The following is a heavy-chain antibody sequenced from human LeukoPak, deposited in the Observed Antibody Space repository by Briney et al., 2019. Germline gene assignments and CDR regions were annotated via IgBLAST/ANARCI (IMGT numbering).Heavy chain of an antibody. CDR3: AKDRVTMIVADY. D-gene: IGHD3-22*01. CDR2: IRYDGSNK. CDR1: GFTFSSYG. Sequence: GGSLRLSCAASGFTFSSYGMHWVRQAPGKGLEWVAFIRYDGSNKYSADSVKGRFTISRDNSKNTLYLQMNSLRAEDTAVYYCAKDRVTMIVADYWGQGTLVTVSS. J-gene: IGHJ4*02. V-gene: IGHV3-30*02.